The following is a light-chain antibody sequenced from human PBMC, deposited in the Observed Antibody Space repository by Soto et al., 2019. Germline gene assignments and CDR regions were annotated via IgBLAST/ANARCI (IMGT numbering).Light chain of an antibody. V-gene: IGLV1-40*01. CDR2: GNS. CDR1: SSNIGAGYD. J-gene: IGLJ2*01. CDR3: QSYDSSLSVSV. Sequence: QSVLTQPPSVSGAPGQRVTISCTGSSSNIGAGYDVHWYQHLPGTAPKLLIYGNSNRPSGVPDRFSGSKSGTSASLAITVLQAEDEADYYCQSYDSSLSVSVFGGGTKVTVL.